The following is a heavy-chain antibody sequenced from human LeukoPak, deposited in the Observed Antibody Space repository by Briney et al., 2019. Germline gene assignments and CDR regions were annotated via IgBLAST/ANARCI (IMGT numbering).Heavy chain of an antibody. CDR1: GFTVSSNY. J-gene: IGHJ6*02. D-gene: IGHD4-17*01. V-gene: IGHV3-66*01. Sequence: GGSLRLSCAASGFTVSSNYMSWVRQAPGKGLEWVSVIYSGGGTYYADSVKGRFTISRDNSKNTLYLQMNSLRAEDTAVYYCARAYGDYYYYGMDVWGQGTTVTVSS. CDR3: ARAYGDYYYYGMDV. CDR2: IYSGGGT.